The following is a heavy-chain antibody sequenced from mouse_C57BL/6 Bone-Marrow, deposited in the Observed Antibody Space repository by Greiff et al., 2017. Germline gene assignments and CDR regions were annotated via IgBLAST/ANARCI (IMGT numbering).Heavy chain of an antibody. Sequence: VHVKQSGPELVKPGASVKIPCKASGYTFTDYNMDWVKQSHGKSLEWIGDINPNNGGTIYNQKFKGKATLTVDKSSSTAYMELRSLTSEDTAVDYCARGGYFFLDYWGQGTTLTVSS. V-gene: IGHV1-18*01. CDR3: ARGGYFFLDY. CDR1: GYTFTDYN. J-gene: IGHJ2*01. CDR2: INPNNGGT. D-gene: IGHD3-1*01.